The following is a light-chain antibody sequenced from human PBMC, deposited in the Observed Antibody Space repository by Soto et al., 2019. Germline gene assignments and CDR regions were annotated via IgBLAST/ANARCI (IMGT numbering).Light chain of an antibody. CDR3: QQYYPTPLT. V-gene: IGKV4-1*01. Sequence: DIVMTQSPDSLAVSLGERATINCKASQSVLFRSNNKNYLAWYQQKPGQPLKLLIFWASTRESGVTDRFSGSGSGTDFTLTISSLQAEDVAVYYCQQYYPTPLTFGGGTKVEIK. CDR2: WAS. CDR1: QSVLFRSNNKNY. J-gene: IGKJ4*01.